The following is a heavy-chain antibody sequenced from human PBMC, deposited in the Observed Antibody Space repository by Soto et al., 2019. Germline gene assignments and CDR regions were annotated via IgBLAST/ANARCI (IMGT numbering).Heavy chain of an antibody. Sequence: PSETLPLTCTVSGVSISGSRYYWGWIRQPPGRGLEWIGNIYYSGSTYYTPALKSRVTLSVDTSKNQFSLNLNSVTAADTAVYYCARGGIPPSGYGIAYAMDVWGQGTTVTVSS. CDR3: ARGGIPPSGYGIAYAMDV. CDR1: GVSISGSRYY. D-gene: IGHD1-26*01. CDR2: IYYSGST. V-gene: IGHV4-39*01. J-gene: IGHJ6*02.